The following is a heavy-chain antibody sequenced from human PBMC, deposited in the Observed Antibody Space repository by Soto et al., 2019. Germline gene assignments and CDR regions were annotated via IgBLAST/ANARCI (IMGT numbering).Heavy chain of an antibody. CDR1: GGSISSGGYY. D-gene: IGHD3-16*01. CDR3: ARGAPFNSFDY. Sequence: LSLTCTVSGGSISSGGYYWSWIRQHPGKGLEWIGYIYYSGSTYYNPSLKSRVTISVDTSKNQFSLKLSSVTAADTAVYYCARGAPFNSFDYWGQGTLVTVSS. CDR2: IYYSGST. J-gene: IGHJ4*02. V-gene: IGHV4-31*03.